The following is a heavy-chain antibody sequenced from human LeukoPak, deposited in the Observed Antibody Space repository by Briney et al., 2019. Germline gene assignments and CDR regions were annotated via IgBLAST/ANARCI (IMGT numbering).Heavy chain of an antibody. CDR2: IYYSGST. Sequence: SETLSLACTVSGGSISSYYWKWIRQPPGKGLEWIGYIYYSGSTNYNPSLKSRVTISVDTSKNQFSLKLNSVTAADTAVYYCARAYGAFPYYMDVWGKGTTVTVSS. J-gene: IGHJ6*03. CDR3: ARAYGAFPYYMDV. V-gene: IGHV4-59*01. CDR1: GGSISSYY. D-gene: IGHD4-17*01.